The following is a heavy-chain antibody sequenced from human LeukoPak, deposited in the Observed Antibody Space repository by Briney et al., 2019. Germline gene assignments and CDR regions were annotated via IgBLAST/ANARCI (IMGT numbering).Heavy chain of an antibody. CDR1: GFTFSSYG. D-gene: IGHD3-16*01. CDR3: ARDLLGGGTFDI. V-gene: IGHV3-48*02. Sequence: PGGSLRLSCAASGFTFSSYGMNWVRQAPGKGLEWVSYISSSSSTIYYADSVKGRFTISRDNAKNSLYLQMDSLRDEDTAVYYCARDLLGGGTFDIWGQGTMVTVSS. J-gene: IGHJ3*02. CDR2: ISSSSSTI.